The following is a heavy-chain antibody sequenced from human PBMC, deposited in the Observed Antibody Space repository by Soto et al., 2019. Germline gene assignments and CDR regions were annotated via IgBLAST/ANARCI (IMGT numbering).Heavy chain of an antibody. J-gene: IGHJ4*02. V-gene: IGHV3-48*03. D-gene: IGHD2-15*01. Sequence: VQLVESGGDLVQPGGSLRLSCAASGFTFSSYEMNWVRQAPGMGLEWVSYIRSTGTPMDYEDSVKGRFTISRDNAKNSLQLQLNSLRDEDAAVYYCARETHSVAYWGQGTLVSVSA. CDR1: GFTFSSYE. CDR3: ARETHSVAY. CDR2: IRSTGTPM.